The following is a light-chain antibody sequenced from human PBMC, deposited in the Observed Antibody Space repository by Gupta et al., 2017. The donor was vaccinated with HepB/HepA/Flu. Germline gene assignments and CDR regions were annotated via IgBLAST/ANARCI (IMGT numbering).Light chain of an antibody. J-gene: IGLJ2*01. CDR3: SSDAGSNNLI. V-gene: IGLV2-8*01. Sequence: QSALTQPRSASGSPGQSVTISCTGTSSDVGGYNYVSWYQKHPGKAPKLMIYEVSKRPSGVPDRFSGSKSGTTASLTVSGLQAEDAADYYCSSDAGSNNLIFGGGTKLTVL. CDR2: EVS. CDR1: SSDVGGYNY.